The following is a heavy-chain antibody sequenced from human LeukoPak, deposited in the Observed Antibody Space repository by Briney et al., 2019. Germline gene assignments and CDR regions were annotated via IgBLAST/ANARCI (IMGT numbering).Heavy chain of an antibody. D-gene: IGHD3-10*01. CDR2: ISSSSSYI. V-gene: IGHV3-21*01. J-gene: IGHJ4*02. CDR3: AREALLWFGESQGIDY. Sequence: PGGSLRLSCAASGFTFSSYAMHWVRQAPGKGLEWVSSISSSSSYIYYADSVKGRFTISRDNAKNSLYLQMNSLRAEDAAVYYCAREALLWFGESQGIDYWGQGTLVTVSS. CDR1: GFTFSSYA.